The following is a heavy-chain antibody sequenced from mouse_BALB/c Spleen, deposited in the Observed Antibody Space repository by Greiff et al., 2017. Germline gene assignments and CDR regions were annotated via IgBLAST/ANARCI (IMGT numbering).Heavy chain of an antibody. V-gene: IGHV5-17*02. D-gene: IGHD2-14*01. CDR2: ISSGSSTI. CDR3: AREYEGLDY. J-gene: IGHJ4*01. CDR1: GFTFSSFG. Sequence: EVKLMESGGGLVKPGGSRKLSCAASGFTFSSFGMHWVRQAPEKGLEWVAYISSGSSTIYYADTVKGRFTISRDNPKNTLYLQMTSLRTEDTAMYYCAREYEGLDYWGQGTTRTVSS.